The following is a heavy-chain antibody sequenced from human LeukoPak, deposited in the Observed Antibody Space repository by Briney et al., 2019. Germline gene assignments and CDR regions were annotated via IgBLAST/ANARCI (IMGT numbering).Heavy chain of an antibody. Sequence: GGSLRLSCAASGFTFRSYWMSWVRQAPGKGLEFVANIKQEGNEKYYVDSVKGRFTISRDNAKNSLYLQMNGLRAEDTAVYYCAANGGPFDFWGQGTLVTVSA. V-gene: IGHV3-7*05. J-gene: IGHJ4*02. CDR2: IKQEGNEK. CDR3: AANGGPFDF. CDR1: GFTFRSYW. D-gene: IGHD4-23*01.